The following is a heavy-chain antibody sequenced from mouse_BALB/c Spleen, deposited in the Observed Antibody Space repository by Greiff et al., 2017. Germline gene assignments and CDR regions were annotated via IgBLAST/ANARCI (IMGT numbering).Heavy chain of an antibody. Sequence: QVQLQQSGAELMKPGASVKLSCKATGYTFSSYWIAWVKQRPGHGLEWIGEILPGSGSTNYTEKFKGKATFTADTSSNTAYMQLSSLTSEDSAVYYCARDDYAEGGLAYWGQGTLVTVSA. D-gene: IGHD2-4*01. CDR1: GYTFSSYW. CDR3: ARDDYAEGGLAY. J-gene: IGHJ3*01. CDR2: ILPGSGST. V-gene: IGHV1-9*01.